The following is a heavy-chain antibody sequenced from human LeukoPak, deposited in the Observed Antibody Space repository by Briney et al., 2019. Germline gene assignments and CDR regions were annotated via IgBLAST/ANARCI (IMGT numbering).Heavy chain of an antibody. CDR2: IYYSGNT. V-gene: IGHV4-39*01. CDR1: GGSISSSSYY. Sequence: NPSETLSLTCTVSGGSISSSSYYWGWIRQPPGKGLEWIGSIYYSGNTYYSPSLKSRVTISVDTSKNQFSLKLSSVTAADTAVYYCARQSKGIIVITDFQHWGQAPWSPSPQ. CDR3: ARQSKGIIVITDFQH. D-gene: IGHD3-22*01. J-gene: IGHJ1*01.